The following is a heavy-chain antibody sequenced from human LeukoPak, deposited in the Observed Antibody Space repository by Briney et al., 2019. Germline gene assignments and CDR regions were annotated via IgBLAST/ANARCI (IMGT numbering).Heavy chain of an antibody. J-gene: IGHJ4*02. CDR3: ARHGLKLVGASTIYFDN. V-gene: IGHV4-59*08. CDR2: IHSSGST. CDR1: GGPISNNY. D-gene: IGHD1-26*01. Sequence: NPSETLSLTCSVSGGPISNNYWSWIRQSPEKGLEWIGYIHSSGSTDYNPSFKSRVVVSVDTSKNQFSLKLYSVTAADTAVYYCARHGLKLVGASTIYFDNWGQGTLVTDSS.